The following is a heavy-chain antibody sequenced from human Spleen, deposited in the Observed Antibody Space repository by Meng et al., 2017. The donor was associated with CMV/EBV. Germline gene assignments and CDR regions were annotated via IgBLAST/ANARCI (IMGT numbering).Heavy chain of an antibody. V-gene: IGHV3-21*04. CDR3: AKVAGYVDYFDS. CDR2: ISSSSSYI. D-gene: IGHD5-12*01. Sequence: GESLKISCAASGFTFSSYSMNWVRQAPGKGLEWVSSISSSSSYIYYADSVKGRFTISRDTFKNTLSLQMDSLRAEDTAVYYCAKVAGYVDYFDSWGQGTLVTVSS. J-gene: IGHJ4*02. CDR1: GFTFSSYS.